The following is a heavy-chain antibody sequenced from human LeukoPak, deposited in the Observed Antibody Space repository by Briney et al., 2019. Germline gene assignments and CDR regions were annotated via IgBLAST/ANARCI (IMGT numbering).Heavy chain of an antibody. Sequence: SQTLSLTCTVSGGSISSGSYYWSWIRQPPGTGLEWIGYIYYSGSTNYNPSLKSRVTISVDTSKNQFSLKLSSVTAADTAVYYCARTTEAHSWRTRYYDYYMDVWGKGTTVTVSS. V-gene: IGHV4-61*01. CDR3: ARTTEAHSWRTRYYDYYMDV. CDR2: IYYSGST. CDR1: GGSISSGSYY. J-gene: IGHJ6*03. D-gene: IGHD6-13*01.